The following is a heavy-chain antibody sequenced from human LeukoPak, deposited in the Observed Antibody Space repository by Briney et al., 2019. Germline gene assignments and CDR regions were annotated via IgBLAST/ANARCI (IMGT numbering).Heavy chain of an antibody. CDR3: ARGRWPYMDV. D-gene: IGHD5-24*01. J-gene: IGHJ6*03. CDR1: GGSISSYC. Sequence: SETLSLTCTVSGGSISSYCWSWIRQPPGKGLEWIGYIYYSGSTNHNPSLKSRVTISVDTSKNQFSLKLSSVTAADTAVYYCARGRWPYMDVWGKGTTVTVSS. CDR2: IYYSGST. V-gene: IGHV4-59*01.